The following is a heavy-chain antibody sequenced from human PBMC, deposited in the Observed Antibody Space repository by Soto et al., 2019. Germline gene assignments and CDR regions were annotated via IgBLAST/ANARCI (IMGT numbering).Heavy chain of an antibody. Sequence: GESLKISCEASGYTFTTYWIAWVRQMPGKGLEWMGIIYPGDSTTRYSPSFQGQVTISADNSTNTAYLQWSSLQASDSAMIFCARRRNKVGEPPDYWGQGALVAVFS. V-gene: IGHV5-51*01. CDR2: IYPGDSTT. J-gene: IGHJ4*02. CDR1: GYTFTTYW. D-gene: IGHD1-26*01. CDR3: ARRRNKVGEPPDY.